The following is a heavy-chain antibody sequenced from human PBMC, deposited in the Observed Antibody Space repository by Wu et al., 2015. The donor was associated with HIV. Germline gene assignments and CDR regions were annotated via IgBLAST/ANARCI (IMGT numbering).Heavy chain of an antibody. CDR3: ARLWLRFYDFWSGSLDP. CDR1: GYTFVSYG. D-gene: IGHD3-3*01. V-gene: IGHV1-18*01. CDR2: INGFNGDT. Sequence: QLVQSGPEVKKPGASLKVSCKTSGYTFVSYGIGWVRQAPGQGLEWMGWINGFNGDTKYAQKFQGRITMTTDTSTSTAYMELRSLRSDDTAIYFCARLWLRFYDFWSGSLDPWGQGTLVTVSS. J-gene: IGHJ5*02.